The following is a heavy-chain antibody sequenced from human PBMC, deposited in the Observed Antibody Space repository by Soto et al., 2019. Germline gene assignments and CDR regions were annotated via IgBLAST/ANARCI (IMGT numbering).Heavy chain of an antibody. CDR2: ISSSSSYI. CDR1: GFTFSSYS. V-gene: IGHV3-21*01. D-gene: IGHD4-4*01. J-gene: IGHJ6*02. Sequence: PGGSLRLSCAASGFTFSSYSMNWVRQAPGKGLEWVSSISSSSSYIYYADSVKGRFTISRDNAKNSLYLQMNSLRAEDTAVYYCARASPENDYSNYRQYYYYYGMDVWGQGTTVTVSS. CDR3: ARASPENDYSNYRQYYYYYGMDV.